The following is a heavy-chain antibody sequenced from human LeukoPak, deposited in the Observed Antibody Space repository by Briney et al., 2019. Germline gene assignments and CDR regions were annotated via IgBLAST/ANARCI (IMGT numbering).Heavy chain of an antibody. V-gene: IGHV1-2*02. CDR2: INPNSGGT. CDR3: ARGGAVAVTENNWFDP. J-gene: IGHJ5*02. CDR1: GYTFTVYY. D-gene: IGHD6-19*01. Sequence: GASVKVSCKASGYTFTVYYMHWVRQAPGQGLEWMGWINPNSGGTNYAQKFQGRVTMTRDTSISTAYMELSRLRSDDTAEYYCARGGAVAVTENNWFDPWGQGTLVTVSS.